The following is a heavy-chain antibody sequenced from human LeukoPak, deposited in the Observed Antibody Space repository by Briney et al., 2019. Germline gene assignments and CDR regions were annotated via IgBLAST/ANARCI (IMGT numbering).Heavy chain of an antibody. CDR2: IYTGGST. CDR1: GFTVSSNY. J-gene: IGHJ4*02. D-gene: IGHD6-19*01. CDR3: ARDSSGWVLRPKKKYFDY. Sequence: GGSLRLSCAASGFTVSSNYMSWVRQAPGKGLEWVSIIYTGGSTYYADSVRGRFTISRDDSKNTVYLQINSLRAEDTAVYYCARDSSGWVLRPKKKYFDYWGQGTLVTVSS. V-gene: IGHV3-66*01.